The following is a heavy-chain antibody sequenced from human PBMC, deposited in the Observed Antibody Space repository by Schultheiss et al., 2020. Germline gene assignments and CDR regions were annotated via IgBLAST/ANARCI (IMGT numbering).Heavy chain of an antibody. CDR2: IKEDGSEK. J-gene: IGHJ4*02. CDR1: GFTFSNYW. V-gene: IGHV3-7*05. CDR3: TRRGGNDC. Sequence: SCAASGFTFSNYWMSWVRQAPGKGLEWVANIKEDGSEKHYVDSVKGRFSISRDNGKNSLDLQMNSLRAEDTAVYYCTRRGGNDCWGQGTLVTVSS.